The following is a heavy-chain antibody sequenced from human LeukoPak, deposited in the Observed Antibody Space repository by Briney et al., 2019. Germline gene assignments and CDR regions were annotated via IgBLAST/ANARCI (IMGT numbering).Heavy chain of an antibody. Sequence: SETLSLTCTVSGGSISTYYWSWIRQPAGKGLEWIGRIYSTGSTNYNPSLKSRVTMSLDTSKNQFSLKLSSVTAADTAVYYCARSRYNWNEKYYFDYWGQGTLVTVSS. V-gene: IGHV4-4*07. CDR3: ARSRYNWNEKYYFDY. J-gene: IGHJ4*02. D-gene: IGHD1-20*01. CDR1: GGSISTYY. CDR2: IYSTGST.